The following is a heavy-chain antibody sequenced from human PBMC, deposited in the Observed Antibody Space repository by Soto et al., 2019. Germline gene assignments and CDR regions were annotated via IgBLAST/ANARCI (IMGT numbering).Heavy chain of an antibody. D-gene: IGHD6-19*01. J-gene: IGHJ5*02. V-gene: IGHV4-30-2*01. CDR2: IYQSGVT. Sequence: SETLSLTCNMSGDSYSISTYSWGWIRQPPGKALQWIEFIYQSGVTSYNPSLASRVSISLDRSNNQCSLKLKSVTAADTAVYFCAGMPYTSGLRFDPWGPGTLVTVSS. CDR1: GDSYSISTYS. CDR3: AGMPYTSGLRFDP.